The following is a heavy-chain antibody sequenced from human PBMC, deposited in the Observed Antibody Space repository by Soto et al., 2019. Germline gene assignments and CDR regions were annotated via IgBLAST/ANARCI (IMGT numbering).Heavy chain of an antibody. Sequence: QVQLVQSGAEVKKPGASVKVSCKASGYTFSSYDINWVRQATGQGLEWMGWMNPKSGHTGSAQKFQGRVTMTRDTSISTAYMELSSLRSADTAIYYCVRTDGDLDVWGQGTTVTVTS. CDR3: VRTDGDLDV. J-gene: IGHJ6*01. D-gene: IGHD4-17*01. V-gene: IGHV1-8*01. CDR1: GYTFSSYD. CDR2: MNPKSGHT.